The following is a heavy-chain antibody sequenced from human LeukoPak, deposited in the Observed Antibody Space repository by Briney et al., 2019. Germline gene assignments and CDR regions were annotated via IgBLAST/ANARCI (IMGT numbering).Heavy chain of an antibody. D-gene: IGHD3-22*01. V-gene: IGHV3-23*01. J-gene: IGHJ4*02. CDR2: ISGSGDNT. CDR1: GFSFSSYA. Sequence: GGSLRLSCAASGFSFSSYAMSWVRQAPGKGLEWVSGISGSGDNTYYADSVKGRFTISRDNSKNTLYVQVNSLGTEATAAYYCAKGSYYDSSGSFYFDYWGQGTLVTVSS. CDR3: AKGSYYDSSGSFYFDY.